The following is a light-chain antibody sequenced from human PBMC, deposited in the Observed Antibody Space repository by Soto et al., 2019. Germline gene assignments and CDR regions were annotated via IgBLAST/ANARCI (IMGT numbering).Light chain of an antibody. CDR1: QSVSSN. V-gene: IGKV3-15*01. CDR3: QQYNVWTLT. J-gene: IGKJ4*01. CDR2: DAS. Sequence: EIVMTQSPATLSVSPGERATLSCRASQSVSSNLAWYQQKPGQTPKLLIYDASTSATGIPARFRGSGSGTEFALTISSLQSEDFAVYYCQQYNVWTLTFGGGTKVEFK.